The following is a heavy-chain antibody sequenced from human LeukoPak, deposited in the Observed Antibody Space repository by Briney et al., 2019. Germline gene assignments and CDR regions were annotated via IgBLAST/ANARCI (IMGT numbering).Heavy chain of an antibody. CDR3: AKDMWRVRGVSDY. CDR2: IGAYNGYT. V-gene: IGHV1-18*01. Sequence: ASVKVSCKASGYSFTNYGISWVRQAPGQGLEWMGWIGAYNGYTHFAQKFQGRVTMTTDTSTSTAYMELRSLRSDDTAVYYCAKDMWRVRGVSDYWGQGTLVTVSS. J-gene: IGHJ4*02. CDR1: GYSFTNYG. D-gene: IGHD3-10*01.